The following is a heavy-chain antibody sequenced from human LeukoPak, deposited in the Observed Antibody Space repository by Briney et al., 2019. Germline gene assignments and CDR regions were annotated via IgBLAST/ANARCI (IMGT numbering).Heavy chain of an antibody. CDR2: IRNKANGGTA. V-gene: IGHV3-49*04. Sequence: GSLRLSCTASGFAFSDYAMSWVRQAPGKGLEWIGFIRNKANGGTADYAASVKGRFTISRDDSKTIAYLQMNSLKTEDTAVYYCSRAYSTGWLGINDYWGQGALVTVSS. J-gene: IGHJ4*02. D-gene: IGHD6-13*01. CDR1: GFAFSDYA. CDR3: SRAYSTGWLGINDY.